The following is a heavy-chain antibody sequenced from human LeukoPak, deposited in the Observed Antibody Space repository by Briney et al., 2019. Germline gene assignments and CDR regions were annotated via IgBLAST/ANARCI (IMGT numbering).Heavy chain of an antibody. CDR3: ARNWRWFDY. V-gene: IGHV3-7*01. Sequence: GGSLRLSCAASGFTFSSYAMSWVRQAPGKGLEWVANIKQDGSEKYYVDSVKGRFTISRDNAKNSLYLQMNSLRAEDTAVYYCARNWRWFDYWGQGTLVTVSS. CDR2: IKQDGSEK. CDR1: GFTFSSYA. J-gene: IGHJ5*01.